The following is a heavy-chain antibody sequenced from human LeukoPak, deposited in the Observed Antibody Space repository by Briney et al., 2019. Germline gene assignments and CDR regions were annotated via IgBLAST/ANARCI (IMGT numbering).Heavy chain of an antibody. CDR3: ARGPTLIGVAGTWPLDY. CDR1: GFTFSDDS. J-gene: IGHJ4*02. V-gene: IGHV3-21*01. D-gene: IGHD6-19*01. Sequence: PGGSLRLSCAASGFTFSDDSMKWVRQAPGKGLEWVSSISSASSYKYYGDSVKGRFTISRDNAKNSLYLQMNSLRVEDTAVYYCARGPTLIGVAGTWPLDYWGQGTLVIVSS. CDR2: ISSASSYK.